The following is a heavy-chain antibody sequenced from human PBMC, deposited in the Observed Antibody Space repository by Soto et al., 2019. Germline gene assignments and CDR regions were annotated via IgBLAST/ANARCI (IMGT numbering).Heavy chain of an antibody. Sequence: PGESLKISCKASGYIIKNYWIGWVRQMPGQGLEWMGIIFPDDSDTRYSPSFQGHVTLSVDKSISTAYVQWSSLKASDSAIYYCFRGGVTSRTFGYWGQGTLVTVSS. CDR2: IFPDDSDT. J-gene: IGHJ4*02. V-gene: IGHV5-51*01. CDR3: FRGGVTSRTFGY. CDR1: GYIIKNYW. D-gene: IGHD3-16*01.